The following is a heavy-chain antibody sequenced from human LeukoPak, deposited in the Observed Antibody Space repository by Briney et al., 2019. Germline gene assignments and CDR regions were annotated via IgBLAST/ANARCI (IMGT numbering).Heavy chain of an antibody. J-gene: IGHJ6*02. Sequence: PGGSLTLSCAASEFTFNIYAMTWVRQAPGKGPEWVSAISGSGGSTYYADSVKGRFTISRDNSKNTLYLQMNSLSAEDTAVYYCAKAPGYYYYYGMDVWGQGTTVTVSS. CDR1: EFTFNIYA. V-gene: IGHV3-23*01. CDR2: ISGSGGST. CDR3: AKAPGYYYYYGMDV.